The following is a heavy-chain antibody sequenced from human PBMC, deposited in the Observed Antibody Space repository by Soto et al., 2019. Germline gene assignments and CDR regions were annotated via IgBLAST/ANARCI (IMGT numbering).Heavy chain of an antibody. V-gene: IGHV3-11*01. CDR3: VRDNGITFGGVIVPYYYYGMDV. CDR1: GFTFSDYY. CDR2: ISSSGSTI. Sequence: GGSLRLSCAASGFTFSDYYMSWIRQAPGKGLEWVSYISSSGSTIYYADTVKGRFTISRDNAKNSLYLQMNSLRAEDTAVYFCVRDNGITFGGVIVPYYYYGMDVWGQGTTVTVSS. D-gene: IGHD3-16*02. J-gene: IGHJ6*02.